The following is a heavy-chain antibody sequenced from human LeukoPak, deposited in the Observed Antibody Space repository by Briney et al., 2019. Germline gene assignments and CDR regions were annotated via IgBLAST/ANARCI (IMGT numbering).Heavy chain of an antibody. CDR2: IYYSGST. CDR1: GGSISSSSYS. CDR3: ARRDSLGYYFDY. V-gene: IGHV4-39*01. D-gene: IGHD2-15*01. J-gene: IGHJ4*02. Sequence: SETLSLTCTVSGGSISSSSYSWGWIRQPPGKGLEWIGSIYYSGSTYYNPSLKSRVTISVDTSKNQFSLKLSSVTAADTAAYYCARRDSLGYYFDYWGQGTLVTVSS.